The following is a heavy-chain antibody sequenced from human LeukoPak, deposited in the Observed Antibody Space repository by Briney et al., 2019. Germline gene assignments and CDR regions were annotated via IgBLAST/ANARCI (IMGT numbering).Heavy chain of an antibody. CDR3: ARTSLYDFWSGYYRD. CDR1: GYTFTDYY. Sequence: ASVKVSCKASGYTFTDYYMRWVRQAPGQGLEWMGRINPNSGGTNYAQKFQGRVTMTRDTSISTAYMELSRLRSDDTAVYYCARTSLYDFWSGYYRDWGQGTLVTVSS. J-gene: IGHJ4*02. D-gene: IGHD3-3*01. CDR2: INPNSGGT. V-gene: IGHV1-2*06.